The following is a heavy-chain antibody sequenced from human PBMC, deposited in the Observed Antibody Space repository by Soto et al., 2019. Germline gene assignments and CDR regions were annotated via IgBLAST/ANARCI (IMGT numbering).Heavy chain of an antibody. Sequence: SVKVSCKASGGTFSSYAISWVRQAPGQGLEWMGGIIPIFGTANYAQKFQGRVTITADESTSTAYMELSSLRSEDTAVYYCARGGGESIAAHIYYYYGMDVWGKGTTVTVSS. V-gene: IGHV1-69*13. CDR3: ARGGGESIAAHIYYYYGMDV. J-gene: IGHJ6*04. CDR2: IIPIFGTA. CDR1: GGTFSSYA. D-gene: IGHD6-6*01.